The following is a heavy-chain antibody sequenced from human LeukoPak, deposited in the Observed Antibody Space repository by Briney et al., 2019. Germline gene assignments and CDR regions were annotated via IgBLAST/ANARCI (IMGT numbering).Heavy chain of an antibody. CDR2: INPNSGGT. D-gene: IGHD1-26*01. V-gene: IGHV1-2*02. CDR1: GGTFSSYA. CDR3: ARGRLSAGWEIRPKFDY. J-gene: IGHJ4*02. Sequence: ASVKVSCKASGGTFSSYAISWVRQAPGQGLEWMGWINPNSGGTKYAQKFQGRVTMTRDMSISTAYMELRRLRSDDTAVYNCARGRLSAGWEIRPKFDYWGQGTLVTVSS.